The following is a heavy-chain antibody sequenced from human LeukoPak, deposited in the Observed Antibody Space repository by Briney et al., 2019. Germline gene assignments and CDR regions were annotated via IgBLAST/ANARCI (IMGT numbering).Heavy chain of an antibody. Sequence: GGSLRLSCEVSGFTFSHYGMSWVRQAPGKGPEWVAGFNGRGDSTYYAESVRGRFTISRDTSKNTLYLQVSSLRVEDTAVYYCAKGGPEENSSGSDYRGQGTLVTVSS. V-gene: IGHV3-23*01. J-gene: IGHJ4*02. CDR3: AKGGPEENSSGSDY. D-gene: IGHD6-19*01. CDR2: FNGRGDST. CDR1: GFTFSHYG.